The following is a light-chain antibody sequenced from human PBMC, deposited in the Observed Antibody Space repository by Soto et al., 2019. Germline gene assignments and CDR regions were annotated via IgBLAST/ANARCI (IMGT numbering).Light chain of an antibody. V-gene: IGKV1-33*01. Sequence: DIQMTQSPSSLSASVGDRVTITCQASQGIRNFLNWYQQKPGKAPRLLIYDASKLETGVPTRFSGSGSGAHFIFTINSLQPEDVATYYCQQYDNLPYTIGQGTKLEI. CDR1: QGIRNF. J-gene: IGKJ2*01. CDR2: DAS. CDR3: QQYDNLPYT.